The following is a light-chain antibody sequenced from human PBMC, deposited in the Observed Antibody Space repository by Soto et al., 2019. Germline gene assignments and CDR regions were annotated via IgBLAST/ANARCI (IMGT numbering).Light chain of an antibody. J-gene: IGKJ1*01. Sequence: EIVLSQSPGTLSLSPGQRAPLSCRASQSVSNNYLARYQQKPGQAPRLLIYGASNRATGIPDRFSGSGSGTDFTLTISRLEPEDFAVYYCQRYGSSGTFGQGTKVDIK. CDR1: QSVSNNY. CDR2: GAS. CDR3: QRYGSSGT. V-gene: IGKV3-20*01.